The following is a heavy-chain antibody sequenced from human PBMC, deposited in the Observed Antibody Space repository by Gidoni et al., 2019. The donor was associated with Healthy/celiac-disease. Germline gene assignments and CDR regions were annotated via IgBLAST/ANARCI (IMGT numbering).Heavy chain of an antibody. V-gene: IGHV3-48*02. J-gene: IGHJ6*02. CDR3: ARVDWGSSGYYYYYYGMDV. CDR1: GFTFSSSS. CDR2: ISSSSSTI. Sequence: EVQLVESGGGLVQPGGSLRLSCAASGFTFSSSSMNWVRHAPGKGLEWVSYISSSSSTIDYADSVKGRFTISRDNAKNSLYLQMNSLRDEDTAVYYWARVDWGSSGYYYYYYGMDVWGQGTTVTVSS. D-gene: IGHD3-22*01.